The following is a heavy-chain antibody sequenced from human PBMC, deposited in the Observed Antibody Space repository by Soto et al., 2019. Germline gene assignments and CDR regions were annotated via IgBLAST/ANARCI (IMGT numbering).Heavy chain of an antibody. CDR3: AVGYCTNGVCYTDFDY. D-gene: IGHD2-8*01. V-gene: IGHV4-39*01. Sequence: PSETLSLTCIVSNGSISSRSSYWGWIRQTPGKGLEWIGSIYYSGSTYYNPSLKSRVTISVDTSKNQFSLKLSSVTAADTAVYYCAVGYCTNGVCYTDFDYWGQGTLVTVSS. J-gene: IGHJ4*02. CDR1: NGSISSRSSY. CDR2: IYYSGST.